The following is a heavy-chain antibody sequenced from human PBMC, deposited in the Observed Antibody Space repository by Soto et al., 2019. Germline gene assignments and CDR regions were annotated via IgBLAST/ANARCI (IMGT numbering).Heavy chain of an antibody. V-gene: IGHV1-69*13. Sequence: SVKVSCKAAGVTFNRQYMRRVQQAPGQGLEWMGGIIPMFGTPHYAEKFQDRVTITADESTGTAYLELSSLTSEDTAVYYCATSEGRDGYSFDYWGPGTLVTVSS. CDR1: GVTFNRQY. CDR2: IIPMFGTP. J-gene: IGHJ4*02. D-gene: IGHD2-21*01. CDR3: ATSEGRDGYSFDY.